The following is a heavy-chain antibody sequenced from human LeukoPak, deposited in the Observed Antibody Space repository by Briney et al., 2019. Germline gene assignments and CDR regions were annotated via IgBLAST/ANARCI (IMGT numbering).Heavy chain of an antibody. CDR2: INSDGRIA. CDR1: GFTFSNYW. J-gene: IGHJ4*02. V-gene: IGHV3-74*01. Sequence: PGGSLRLSCAASGFTFSNYWMHWVRQGPGKGLVWVSRINSDGRIATYADSVKGRFTISRDNAKNTLYLQMNSLRAEDTAVYYCARDLRPPSDTNIAIDYWGQGTLVTVSS. CDR3: ARDLRPPSDTNIAIDY.